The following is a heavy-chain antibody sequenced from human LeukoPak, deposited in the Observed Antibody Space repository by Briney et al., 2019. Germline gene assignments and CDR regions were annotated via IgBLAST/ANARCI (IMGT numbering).Heavy chain of an antibody. CDR1: GGSISSGGYS. CDR2: IYHSGST. D-gene: IGHD2-15*01. J-gene: IGHJ6*02. V-gene: IGHV4-30-2*01. CDR3: AREGGEERYCSGGSCYYGMDV. Sequence: SETLSLTCAVSGGSISSGGYSWSWIRQPPGKGLEWIGYIYHSGSTYYNPSLKSRVTISADRSKNQFSLKLSSVIAADTAVYYCAREGGEERYCSGGSCYYGMDVWGQGTTVTVSS.